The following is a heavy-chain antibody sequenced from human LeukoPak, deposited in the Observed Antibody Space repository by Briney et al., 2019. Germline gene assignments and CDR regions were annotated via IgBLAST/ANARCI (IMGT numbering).Heavy chain of an antibody. V-gene: IGHV4-34*01. J-gene: IGHJ4*02. Sequence: SETLSLTCAVYGGSFSGYYWSWIRQPPGKGLEWIGEINHSGSTNYNPSLKSRVTISVDTSKNQFSLKPSSVTAADTAVYYCARGRGYSGSYYHYWGQGTLVTVSS. CDR1: GGSFSGYY. D-gene: IGHD1-26*01. CDR2: INHSGST. CDR3: ARGRGYSGSYYHY.